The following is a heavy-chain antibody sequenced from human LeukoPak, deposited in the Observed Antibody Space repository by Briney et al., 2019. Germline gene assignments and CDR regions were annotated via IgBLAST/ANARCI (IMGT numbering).Heavy chain of an antibody. CDR2: IYHSATT. J-gene: IGHJ6*03. Sequence: SETLSLTCTVSGYSINSGFYWGWLRQPPGKGLEGMGNIYHSATTHYNSSLKSRVTISVDTSKNQLSLQLSSVTAADTAVYYCARSRGSPYYSSSWYPPYYYYYYMDVWGKGTTVTVSS. D-gene: IGHD6-13*01. CDR1: GYSINSGFY. CDR3: ARSRGSPYYSSSWYPPYYYYYYMDV. V-gene: IGHV4-38-2*02.